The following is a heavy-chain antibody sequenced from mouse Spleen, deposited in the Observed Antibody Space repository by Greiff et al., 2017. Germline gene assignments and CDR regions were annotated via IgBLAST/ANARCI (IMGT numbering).Heavy chain of an antibody. CDR3: ARDYYGRRRYFDY. V-gene: IGHV5-9-1*01. D-gene: IGHD1-1*01. Sequence: DVMLVESGGGLVKPGGSLKLSCAASGFTFSSYAMSWVRQTPEKRLEWVATISSGGSYTYYPDSVKGRFTISRDNAKNTLYLQMSSLRSEDTAMYYCARDYYGRRRYFDYWGQGTTLTVSS. J-gene: IGHJ2*01. CDR1: GFTFSSYA. CDR2: ISSGGSYT.